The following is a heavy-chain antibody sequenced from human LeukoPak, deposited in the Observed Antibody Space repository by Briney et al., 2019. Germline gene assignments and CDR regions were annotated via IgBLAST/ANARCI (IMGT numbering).Heavy chain of an antibody. V-gene: IGHV5-10-1*01. Sequence: PGESLKISCKGSGYSFTSYWISWVRQMPGKGLEWMGRIDPSDSYTNYSPSFQGHVTISADKSISTAYLQWSSLRASDTAMYYCARRVVPAAPRVGFDPWGQGTLVTVSS. CDR1: GYSFTSYW. CDR2: IDPSDSYT. J-gene: IGHJ5*02. CDR3: ARRVVPAAPRVGFDP. D-gene: IGHD2-2*01.